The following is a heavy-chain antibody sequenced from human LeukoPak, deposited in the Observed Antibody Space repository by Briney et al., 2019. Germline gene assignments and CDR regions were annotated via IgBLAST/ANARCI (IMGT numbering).Heavy chain of an antibody. V-gene: IGHV3-21*01. CDR2: ISSSSSYI. CDR1: GFTFSSYS. D-gene: IGHD3-10*01. J-gene: IGHJ4*02. Sequence: GGSLGLSCAASGFTFSSYSMNWVHQAPGKGLEWVSSISSSSSYIYYAYSVKGRFTISRDNAKNSLYLQMNSLRAEDTAVYYCARDPGDWGQGTLVTVSS. CDR3: ARDPGD.